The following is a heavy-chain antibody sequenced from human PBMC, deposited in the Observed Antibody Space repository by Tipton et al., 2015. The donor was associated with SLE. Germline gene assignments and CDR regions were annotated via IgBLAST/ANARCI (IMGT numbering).Heavy chain of an antibody. V-gene: IGHV4-59*01. J-gene: IGHJ2*01. Sequence: LRLSCTVSGVSMSTYYWSWIRLPPGKGLEWIGYIYYSGGTSYNPSLNSRVTISVDTSRNQFSLKLTSVTAADSAVYYCARYCVTNWHLDLWGRGTLVTVSS. CDR3: ARYCVTNWHLDL. CDR2: IYYSGGT. CDR1: GVSMSTYY. D-gene: IGHD2-8*02.